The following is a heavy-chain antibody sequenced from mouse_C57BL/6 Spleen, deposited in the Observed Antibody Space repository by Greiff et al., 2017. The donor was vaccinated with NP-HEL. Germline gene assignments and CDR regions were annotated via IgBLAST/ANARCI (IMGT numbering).Heavy chain of an antibody. Sequence: EVQLQQSGPELVKPGASVKISCKASGYSFTGYYMNWVKQSPEKSLEWIGEINPSTGGTTYNQKFKAKATLTVDKSSSTAYMQLKSLTSEDSAVYYCAREVFDYDGAWFAYWGQGTLVTVSA. J-gene: IGHJ3*01. CDR2: INPSTGGT. D-gene: IGHD2-4*01. CDR3: AREVFDYDGAWFAY. CDR1: GYSFTGYY. V-gene: IGHV1-42*01.